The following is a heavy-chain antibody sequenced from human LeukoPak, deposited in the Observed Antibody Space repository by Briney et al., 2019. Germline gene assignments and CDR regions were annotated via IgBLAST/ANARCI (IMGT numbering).Heavy chain of an antibody. CDR2: ITDSGST. D-gene: IGHD2-8*02. Sequence: KPSETLSLTCTVSGGSISSYSWSWIRQPPGKGLEWIGYITDSGSTNYNPSLRGRVTMSVDTSKKQYSLKLSSVTAADTAVYYCARGRWCPRPWGQGTLVTVSS. V-gene: IGHV4-59*01. CDR3: ARGRWCPRP. CDR1: GGSISSYS. J-gene: IGHJ5*02.